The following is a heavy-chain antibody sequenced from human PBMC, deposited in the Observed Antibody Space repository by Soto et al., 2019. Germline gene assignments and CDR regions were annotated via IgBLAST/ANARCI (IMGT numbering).Heavy chain of an antibody. CDR1: GGSISSGGYY. CDR3: ARSWGPTFDF. V-gene: IGHV4-31*03. J-gene: IGHJ4*02. CDR2: IYYSGST. Sequence: PSETLSLTCTVSGGSISSGGYYWTWIRQHPGKGLEWIGYIYYSGSTYYNPSLKSRVTISVDTSKNQFSLKLSSVTAADTAVYYCARSWGPTFDFWGQGTLVTVS. D-gene: IGHD6-13*01.